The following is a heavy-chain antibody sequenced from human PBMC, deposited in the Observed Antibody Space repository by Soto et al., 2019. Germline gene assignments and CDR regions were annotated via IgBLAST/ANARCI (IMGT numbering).Heavy chain of an antibody. V-gene: IGHV4-34*01. Sequence: SETLSLTCAVYGGSFSGYHWSWIRHPPGKGLEWIGEINHSGSTNYNPSLKSRVTISVDTSKNQFSLELSSVTAADTAVYYCARPRSDHRRIAPFDYWGQGTLVTVSS. J-gene: IGHJ4*02. D-gene: IGHD2-15*01. CDR3: ARPRSDHRRIAPFDY. CDR2: INHSGST. CDR1: GGSFSGYH.